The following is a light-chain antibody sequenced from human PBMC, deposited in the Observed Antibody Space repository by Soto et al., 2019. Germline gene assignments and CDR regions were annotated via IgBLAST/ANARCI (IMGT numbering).Light chain of an antibody. Sequence: ETVMTQSPDILSVSPGESATLSCRASQSVSSNLAWYQQKPGQAPRLLIYGASTRATGIPDRFSGSGSGTEFTLTISSLQSEDFAVYYCQKRSNWPSITFGQGTRLEIK. CDR3: QKRSNWPSIT. CDR2: GAS. CDR1: QSVSSN. J-gene: IGKJ5*01. V-gene: IGKV3-15*01.